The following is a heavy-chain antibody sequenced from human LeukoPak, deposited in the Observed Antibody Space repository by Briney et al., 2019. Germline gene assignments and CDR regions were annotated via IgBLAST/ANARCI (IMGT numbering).Heavy chain of an antibody. V-gene: IGHV4-4*07. Sequence: SETLSLTCTVSGGPISSYYWSWIRQPAGKGLEWIGRIYTSGSTNYNPSLKSRVTMSVDTSKNQFSLKLSSVTAADTAVYYCARVHSSSWYFGWFDPWGQGTLVTVSS. J-gene: IGHJ5*02. CDR2: IYTSGST. D-gene: IGHD6-13*01. CDR1: GGPISSYY. CDR3: ARVHSSSWYFGWFDP.